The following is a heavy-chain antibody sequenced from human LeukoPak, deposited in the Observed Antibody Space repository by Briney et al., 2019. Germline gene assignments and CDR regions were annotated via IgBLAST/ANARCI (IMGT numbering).Heavy chain of an antibody. D-gene: IGHD3-3*01. V-gene: IGHV3-49*04. CDR1: GFTFGDYP. Sequence: GGSLRLSCTASGFTFGDYPMNWVRQAPGKGLEWVGFIRSKAYGGTPEYAASVKGRFTISRDDSKSIAYLQMNSLKTEDTAVYYCTRIRFLEWLRYYYMDVWGKGTTVTVSS. CDR2: IRSKAYGGTP. J-gene: IGHJ6*03. CDR3: TRIRFLEWLRYYYMDV.